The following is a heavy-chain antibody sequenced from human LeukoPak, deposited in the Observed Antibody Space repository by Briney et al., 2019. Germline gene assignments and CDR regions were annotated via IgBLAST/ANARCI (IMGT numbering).Heavy chain of an antibody. CDR1: GGSISSYY. J-gene: IGHJ4*02. CDR3: ARHYYGSGSPLYY. CDR2: IYTSGST. D-gene: IGHD3-10*01. V-gene: IGHV4-4*07. Sequence: SETLSLTCTVSGGSISSYYWSWVRQPAGKGLEWIGRIYTSGSTNYNPSLKSRVTISVDTSKNQFSLKLSSVTAADTAVYYCARHYYGSGSPLYYWGQGTLVTVSS.